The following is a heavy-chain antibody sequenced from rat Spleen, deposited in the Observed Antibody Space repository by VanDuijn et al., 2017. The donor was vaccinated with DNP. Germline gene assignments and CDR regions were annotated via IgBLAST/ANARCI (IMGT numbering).Heavy chain of an antibody. V-gene: IGHV3-1*01. Sequence: EVQLQESGPGLVKPSQSLSLTCSVTGFSITSNYWAWIRKLPGNKMEWIGYINYSGSTGYNPSLKSRISITRDTSKNQFFLQLNSVTTEDTATYYCARYIPGYNYYWYFDFWGPGTMVTVSS. D-gene: IGHD1-4*01. CDR1: GFSITSNY. CDR3: ARYIPGYNYYWYFDF. CDR2: INYSGST. J-gene: IGHJ1*01.